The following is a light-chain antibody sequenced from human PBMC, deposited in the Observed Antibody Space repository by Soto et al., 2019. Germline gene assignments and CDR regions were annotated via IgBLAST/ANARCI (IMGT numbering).Light chain of an antibody. Sequence: EIVLTQSPGTLSLSPGERATLSCRASQTVSSAYLAWYQQKPGQAPRLLLYDASSRATGIPDRFSGSGSGTDFTLTISRLEPEGCAVYYCQQYASSSYTFGRGTKVEIK. CDR1: QTVSSAY. V-gene: IGKV3-20*01. CDR2: DAS. J-gene: IGKJ4*01. CDR3: QQYASSSYT.